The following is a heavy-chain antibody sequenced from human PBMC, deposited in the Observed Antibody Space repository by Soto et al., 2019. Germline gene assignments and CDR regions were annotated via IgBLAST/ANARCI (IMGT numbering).Heavy chain of an antibody. J-gene: IGHJ4*02. Sequence: LQPPGKGLEWIGEINHSGSTNYNPSLKSRVTISVDTSKNQFSLKLSSVTAADTAVYYCARGRYYDSSGYSPFDYWGQGTLVTVSS. V-gene: IGHV4-34*01. CDR3: ARGRYYDSSGYSPFDY. CDR2: INHSGST. D-gene: IGHD3-22*01.